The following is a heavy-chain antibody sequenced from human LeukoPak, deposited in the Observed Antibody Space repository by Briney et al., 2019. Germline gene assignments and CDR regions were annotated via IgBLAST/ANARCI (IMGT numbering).Heavy chain of an antibody. J-gene: IGHJ5*02. Sequence: GGSLILSCAASGFTFSSYAMHWVRQAPGKGLEWVSLISGDGGSTYYADSVKGRFTISRDNSKNSLYLQMNSLRTEDTALYYCAKAEHYYDSSGNNWFDPWGQGTLVTVSS. CDR2: ISGDGGST. CDR1: GFTFSSYA. V-gene: IGHV3-43*02. CDR3: AKAEHYYDSSGNNWFDP. D-gene: IGHD3-22*01.